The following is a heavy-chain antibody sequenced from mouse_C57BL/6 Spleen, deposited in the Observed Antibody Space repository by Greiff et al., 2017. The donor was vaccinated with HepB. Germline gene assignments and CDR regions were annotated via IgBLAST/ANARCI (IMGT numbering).Heavy chain of an antibody. Sequence: VHLVESGAELVRPGASVTLSCKASGYTFTDYEMHWVKQTPVHGLEWIGAIDPETGGTAYNQKFKGKAILTADKSSSTAYMELRSLTSEDSAVYYCTRGYYGSYFDVWGTGTTVTVSS. D-gene: IGHD1-1*01. CDR2: IDPETGGT. V-gene: IGHV1-15*01. J-gene: IGHJ1*03. CDR3: TRGYYGSYFDV. CDR1: GYTFTDYE.